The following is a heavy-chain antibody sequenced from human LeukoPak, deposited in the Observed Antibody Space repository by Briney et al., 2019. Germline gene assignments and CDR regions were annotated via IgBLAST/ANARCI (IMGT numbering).Heavy chain of an antibody. CDR2: IYSSGNT. CDR3: ARNSGDY. Sequence: PSETLSLTCSVSGGSISDFYWSWIRQPAGKGLEWIGRIYSSGNTNYNPSLKSRVTMSLDASKNQFSLKLSSVTAADTAVYYCARNSGDYWGQGTLVTASS. D-gene: IGHD4-23*01. V-gene: IGHV4-4*07. CDR1: GGSISDFY. J-gene: IGHJ4*02.